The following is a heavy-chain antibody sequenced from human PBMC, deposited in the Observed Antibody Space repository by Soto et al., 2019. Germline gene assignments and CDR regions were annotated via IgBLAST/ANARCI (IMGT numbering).Heavy chain of an antibody. J-gene: IGHJ5*02. Sequence: QVQLQESGPGLVKPSQTLSLTCTVSGGSISSGDYYWSWIRQPPGKGLEWIGYIYYSGSTYYNPSLKSRVTISVDTSKNQFSLKLSSVTAADTAVYYCARGRFLRGHSDWFDPWGQGTLVTVSS. D-gene: IGHD3-10*01. CDR3: ARGRFLRGHSDWFDP. CDR1: GGSISSGDYY. V-gene: IGHV4-30-4*01. CDR2: IYYSGST.